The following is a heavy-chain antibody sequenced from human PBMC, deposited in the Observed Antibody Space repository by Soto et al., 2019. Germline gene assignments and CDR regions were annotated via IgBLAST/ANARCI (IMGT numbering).Heavy chain of an antibody. CDR2: INPGSGGT. CDR3: ARDGITGTAGHAFDI. CDR1: GYTFTGYY. J-gene: IGHJ3*02. Sequence: ASVKVSCKASGYTFTGYYTHWVRQAPGQGLEWMGWINPGSGGTRYAQKFQGRVTMTTDTSISTAYVELRRLRSDDTAVYYCARDGITGTAGHAFDIWGQGTMVTVS. D-gene: IGHD1-20*01. V-gene: IGHV1-2*02.